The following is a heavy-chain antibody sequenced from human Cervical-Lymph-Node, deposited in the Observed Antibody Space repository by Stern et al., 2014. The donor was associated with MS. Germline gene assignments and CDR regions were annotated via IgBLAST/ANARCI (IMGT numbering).Heavy chain of an antibody. CDR3: ARDHPPAAGTSTFVDY. D-gene: IGHD6-13*01. CDR2: INPSGGST. V-gene: IGHV1-46*01. CDR1: GYTFTSYY. J-gene: IGHJ4*02. Sequence: QVQLVQSGAEVKKPGASVTVSCKASGYTFTSYYMPWVRQPPGQGLEWMGIINPSGGSTRYAQKFQGRVTMTRDTSTSTVYMELSSLRSEDTAVYYCARDHPPAAGTSTFVDYWGQGTLVTVSS.